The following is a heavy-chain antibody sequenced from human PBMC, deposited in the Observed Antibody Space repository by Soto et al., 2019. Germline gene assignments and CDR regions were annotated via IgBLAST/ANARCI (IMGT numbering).Heavy chain of an antibody. J-gene: IGHJ4*02. CDR1: GGSISSVGYY. CDR3: ARRRFIVVVPAAIGYFDY. V-gene: IGHV4-31*03. CDR2: IYYSGSA. D-gene: IGHD2-2*01. Sequence: SETLSLTCTVSGGSISSVGYYWSWIRQDPGKGLEWIGYIYYSGSAYYNPSLKSRLTISVDTSKNQFSLKLSSVTAADTAVYYCARRRFIVVVPAAIGYFDYWGQGTLVTVSS.